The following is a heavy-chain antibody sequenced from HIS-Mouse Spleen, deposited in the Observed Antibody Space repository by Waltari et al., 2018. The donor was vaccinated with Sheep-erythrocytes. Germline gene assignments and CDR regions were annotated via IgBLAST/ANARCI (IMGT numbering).Heavy chain of an antibody. CDR1: GFTFSSYS. CDR3: ARVASGATFDY. CDR2: ISSSSSYV. Sequence: EVQLVESGGGLVKPGGSLRLSCAASGFTFSSYSMNWVRQAPGKGLGLVSSISSSSSYVYYADSVTGRFTISRDNAKNSLYLQMNSLRAEDTAVYYCARVASGATFDYWGQGTLVTVSS. D-gene: IGHD1-26*01. J-gene: IGHJ4*02. V-gene: IGHV3-21*01.